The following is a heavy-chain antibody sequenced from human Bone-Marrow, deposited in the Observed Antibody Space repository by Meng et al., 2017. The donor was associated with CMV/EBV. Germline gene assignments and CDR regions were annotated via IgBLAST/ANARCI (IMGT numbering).Heavy chain of an antibody. D-gene: IGHD6-19*01. V-gene: IGHV4-59*01. CDR1: GGSISSYY. CDR3: ARLKTPVEDWLVMDV. J-gene: IGHJ6*02. CDR2: IYYSGST. Sequence: LATFSSSRTTVGGSISSYYWSWIRQPPGKGLEWIGYIYYSGSTNYNPSLKSRVTISVDTSKNQFSLKLSSVAAADTDVYYCARLKTPVEDWLVMDVWGQGTTVTVSS.